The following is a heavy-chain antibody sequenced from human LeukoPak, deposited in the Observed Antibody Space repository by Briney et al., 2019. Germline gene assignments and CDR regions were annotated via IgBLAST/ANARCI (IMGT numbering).Heavy chain of an antibody. V-gene: IGHV3-23*01. D-gene: IGHD3-22*01. CDR3: AKYYYDSSGYYYPGAFDI. J-gene: IGHJ3*02. CDR2: ISSSSGGST. Sequence: GGSLRLSCAASGFTFSSYGMTWVRQAPGKGLEGLGWVSTISSSSGGSTYYADSVKGRFTISRDNSKNTLYLQMNNLRAEDTAVYYCAKYYYDSSGYYYPGAFDIWGQGTMVTVSS. CDR1: GFTFSSYG.